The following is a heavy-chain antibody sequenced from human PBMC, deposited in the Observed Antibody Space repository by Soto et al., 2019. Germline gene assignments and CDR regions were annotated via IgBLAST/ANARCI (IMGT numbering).Heavy chain of an antibody. CDR2: INHSGST. Sequence: SETLSLTCAFYVGSFIGYYWSWIRQPPGKGLEWIGEINHSGSTNYNPSLKSRVTISVDTSKNQFSLKLSSVTAADTAVYYCARHAIVVVPASFDPWGQGTLVTVSS. J-gene: IGHJ5*02. D-gene: IGHD2-2*01. CDR3: ARHAIVVVPASFDP. CDR1: VGSFIGYY. V-gene: IGHV4-34*01.